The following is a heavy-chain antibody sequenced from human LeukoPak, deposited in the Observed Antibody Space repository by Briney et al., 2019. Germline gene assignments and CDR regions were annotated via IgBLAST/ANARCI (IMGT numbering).Heavy chain of an antibody. CDR1: RGTFSSYA. J-gene: IGHJ6*03. Sequence: SVKVSCKASRGTFSSYAISWVRQAPGQGLEWMGGIIPIFGTANYAQKFQGRVTITTDECTSTAYMELSSLRSEDTAVYYCARGLDCSSTSCYIGYYYYYMDVWGKGTTVTVSS. CDR2: IIPIFGTA. V-gene: IGHV1-69*05. D-gene: IGHD2-2*02. CDR3: ARGLDCSSTSCYIGYYYYYMDV.